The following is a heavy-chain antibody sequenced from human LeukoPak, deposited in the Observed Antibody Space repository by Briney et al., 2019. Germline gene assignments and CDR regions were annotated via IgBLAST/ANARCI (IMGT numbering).Heavy chain of an antibody. CDR1: GYTFTGYY. CDR2: INPNSGGT. V-gene: IGHV1-2*06. D-gene: IGHD2-15*01. Sequence: ASVKVSCKASGYTFTGYYMHWVRQAPGQGLEWMGRINPNSGGTNYAQKFQGRVTMTRDTSIGTAYMELSRLRSDDTAVYYCARHSGYCSGGSCYSTYYYYMDVWGKGTTVTVSS. CDR3: ARHSGYCSGGSCYSTYYYYMDV. J-gene: IGHJ6*03.